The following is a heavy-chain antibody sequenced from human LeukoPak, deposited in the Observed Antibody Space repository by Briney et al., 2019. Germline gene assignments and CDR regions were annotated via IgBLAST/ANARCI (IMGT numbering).Heavy chain of an antibody. CDR2: IYYTGDT. Sequence: SQTLSLTCTVSGDSISSGGYYWSWIRQHPGKGLEWIGYIYYTGDTYYNPSLKSRVTISVDTSKNQFSLKLTSLTAADTAIYYCARDYYGSGSYRYYFDYWGQGTLVAVSS. V-gene: IGHV4-31*03. CDR1: GDSISSGGYY. D-gene: IGHD3-10*01. J-gene: IGHJ4*02. CDR3: ARDYYGSGSYRYYFDY.